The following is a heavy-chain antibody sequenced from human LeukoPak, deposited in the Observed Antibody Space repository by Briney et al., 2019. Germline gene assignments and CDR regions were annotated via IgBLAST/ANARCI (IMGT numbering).Heavy chain of an antibody. Sequence: SETLSLTCTVSGGSISSYYWSWIRQPPGKGLEGIGYIYYSGSTKYNPSLESRATMSVDTSKNQFSLKLSSVTAADTAVYFCARTGYDSSGYAPDYWGQGTLVTVSS. J-gene: IGHJ4*02. CDR2: IYYSGST. CDR1: GGSISSYY. V-gene: IGHV4-59*08. CDR3: ARTGYDSSGYAPDY. D-gene: IGHD3-22*01.